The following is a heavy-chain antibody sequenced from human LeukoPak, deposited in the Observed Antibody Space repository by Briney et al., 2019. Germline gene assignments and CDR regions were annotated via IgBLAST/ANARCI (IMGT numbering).Heavy chain of an antibody. D-gene: IGHD5-24*01. J-gene: IGHJ4*02. CDR2: IYYSGST. V-gene: IGHV4-59*08. CDR1: SGSISSHY. CDR3: ARGEGDGYNENPFDY. Sequence: PSETLSLTCTVSSGSISSHYWSWIRQPPGKGLEWIGYIYYSGSTNYNPSLKSRVTISVDTSKNQFSLKLSSVTAADTAVYYCARGEGDGYNENPFDYWGQGTLVTVSS.